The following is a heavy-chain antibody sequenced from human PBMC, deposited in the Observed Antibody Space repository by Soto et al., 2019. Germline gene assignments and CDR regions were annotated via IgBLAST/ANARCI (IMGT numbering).Heavy chain of an antibody. J-gene: IGHJ3*02. CDR3: ARGVGPDIVVVVAANYAFDI. V-gene: IGHV3-21*01. CDR1: GFTFSSYS. CDR2: ISSSSSYI. D-gene: IGHD2-15*01. Sequence: GGSLRLSCAASGFTFSSYSMNWVRQAPGKGLEWVSSISSSSSYIYYADSVKGRFTISRDNAKNSLYLQMNSLRAEDTAVYYCARGVGPDIVVVVAANYAFDIWGQGTMVTVSS.